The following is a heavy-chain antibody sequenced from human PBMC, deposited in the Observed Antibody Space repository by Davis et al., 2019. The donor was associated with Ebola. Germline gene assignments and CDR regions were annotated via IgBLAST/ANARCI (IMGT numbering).Heavy chain of an antibody. D-gene: IGHD2-21*01. V-gene: IGHV3-23*01. Sequence: GESLKNSCAASGFTFSSYAMTWVRQAPGKGLEWVSCISGSACTTEYADSAKGRFTISRDNAKNTVYLQMNSLRVEDTAVYYCAKDISPHNVVIVTQVDSWGQGTLVTVSS. CDR3: AKDISPHNVVIVTQVDS. CDR2: ISGSACTT. CDR1: GFTFSSYA. J-gene: IGHJ4*02.